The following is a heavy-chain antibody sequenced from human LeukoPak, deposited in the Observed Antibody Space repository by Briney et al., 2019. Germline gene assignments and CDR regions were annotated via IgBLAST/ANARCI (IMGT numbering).Heavy chain of an antibody. CDR2: INHSGST. CDR1: GGSFSGYY. V-gene: IGHV4-34*01. Sequence: SGTLSLTCAVYGGSFSGYYWTWIRQPPGKGLEWVGEINHSGSTNYNPSLKSRVSISVDSSNNQFSLKLSSVTAADTAVYYCARNRDGYNSFDYWGQGTLVTVSS. CDR3: ARNRDGYNSFDY. D-gene: IGHD5-24*01. J-gene: IGHJ4*02.